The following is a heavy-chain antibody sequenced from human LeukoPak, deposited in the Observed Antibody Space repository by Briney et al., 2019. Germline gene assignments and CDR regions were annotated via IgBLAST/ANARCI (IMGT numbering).Heavy chain of an antibody. CDR3: AKDEGATPRTYYFDY. CDR1: GFTFSSYE. Sequence: PGGSLRLSCAASGFTFSSYEMNWVRQAPGKGLEWVSYISSSGGTIYYADSVKGRFTISRDNSKNTLYLQMNSLRAEDTAVYYCAKDEGATPRTYYFDYWGQGTLVTVSS. J-gene: IGHJ4*02. V-gene: IGHV3-48*03. D-gene: IGHD1-26*01. CDR2: ISSSGGTI.